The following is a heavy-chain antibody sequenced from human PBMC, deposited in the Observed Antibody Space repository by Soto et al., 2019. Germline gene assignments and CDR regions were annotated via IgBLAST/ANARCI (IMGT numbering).Heavy chain of an antibody. D-gene: IGHD3-22*01. V-gene: IGHV3-33*01. CDR1: GFTFSSYG. Sequence: GGSLRLSCAASGFTFSSYGMHWVRQDPGKGLEWVAVIRYDGSNKYYADSVKGRFTVSRDNSKNTLYLQMNSLRAEDTAVYYCARKDSSGYYEFIDYWGQGTLVTVSS. J-gene: IGHJ4*02. CDR2: IRYDGSNK. CDR3: ARKDSSGYYEFIDY.